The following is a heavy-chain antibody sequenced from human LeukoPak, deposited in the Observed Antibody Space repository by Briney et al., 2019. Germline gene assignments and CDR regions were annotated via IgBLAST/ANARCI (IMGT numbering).Heavy chain of an antibody. CDR1: GYTFSNYY. J-gene: IGHJ4*02. CDR3: ARQNGYNPDY. D-gene: IGHD5-24*01. Sequence: ASVKVSCKASGYTFSNYYMHWVRQAPGQGLEWMGWINPNSGGTNYAQKFQGRVTMTRDTSISTAYMELGGLRSDDTAVYYCARQNGYNPDYWGPGTLVTVAS. CDR2: INPNSGGT. V-gene: IGHV1-2*02.